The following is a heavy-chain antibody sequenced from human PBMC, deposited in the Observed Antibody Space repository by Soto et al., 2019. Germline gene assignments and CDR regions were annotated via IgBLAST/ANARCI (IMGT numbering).Heavy chain of an antibody. J-gene: IGHJ4*02. V-gene: IGHV3-23*01. D-gene: IGHD5-18*01. CDR2: ISGSGGST. Sequence: EVQLLESGGGLVQPGGSLRLSCAASGFTFSSYAMSWVRQAPGKGLEWVSAISGSGGSTYYADSVKCRFTISTDNSKNTLYLQMNSQRAEDTAVYYCAKERMVTWDFDYWGQGTLVTVSS. CDR1: GFTFSSYA. CDR3: AKERMVTWDFDY.